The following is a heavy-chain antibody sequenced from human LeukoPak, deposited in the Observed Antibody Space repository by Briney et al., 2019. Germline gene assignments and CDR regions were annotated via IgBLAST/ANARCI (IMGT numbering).Heavy chain of an antibody. CDR2: INHSGST. Sequence: SETLSLTCAVYGGSFSGYYWSWIRQPPGKGLEWIGEINHSGSTNYNPSLKSRVTISVDTSKNQFSLKLSSVTAADTAVYYCARLGLRYSGYDYRKLTDVGIDYWGQGTLVTVSS. CDR3: ARLGLRYSGYDYRKLTDVGIDY. D-gene: IGHD5-12*01. J-gene: IGHJ4*02. V-gene: IGHV4-34*01. CDR1: GGSFSGYY.